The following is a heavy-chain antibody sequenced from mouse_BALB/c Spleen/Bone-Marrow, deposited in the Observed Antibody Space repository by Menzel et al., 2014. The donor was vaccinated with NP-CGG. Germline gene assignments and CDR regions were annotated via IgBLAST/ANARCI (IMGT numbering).Heavy chain of an antibody. Sequence: VQLQQSGPELVKPGASVKMSCKASGYTFTDYVISWVKRRTGQGLEWIGEIYPGSGSTCSNEKFKGKATLTADKSSNTAYMQLSSLTSEDSAVYFCARSPNWDPYYAVDSWGQGTSVTVSS. D-gene: IGHD4-1*01. CDR1: GYTFTDYV. V-gene: IGHV1-77*01. CDR2: IYPGSGST. J-gene: IGHJ4*01. CDR3: ARSPNWDPYYAVDS.